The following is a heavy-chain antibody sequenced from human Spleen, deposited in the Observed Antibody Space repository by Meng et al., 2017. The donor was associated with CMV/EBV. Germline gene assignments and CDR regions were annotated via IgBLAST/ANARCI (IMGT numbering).Heavy chain of an antibody. Sequence: ASVKVSCKASGYTFTSYGISWVRQAPGQGLEWMGWISAYNGNTNSAHKFQGRVTMTTDASTSTAYMELRSLRSDDTAVYYCAREKESGRFLRFDPWGQGTLVTVSS. CDR2: ISAYNGNT. V-gene: IGHV1-18*01. D-gene: IGHD3-3*01. CDR3: AREKESGRFLRFDP. CDR1: GYTFTSYG. J-gene: IGHJ5*02.